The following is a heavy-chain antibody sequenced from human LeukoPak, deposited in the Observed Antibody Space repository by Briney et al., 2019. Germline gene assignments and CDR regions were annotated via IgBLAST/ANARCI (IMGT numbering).Heavy chain of an antibody. D-gene: IGHD3-3*01. CDR1: GGSISSSSYY. J-gene: IGHJ6*03. Sequence: KPSETLSLTCTVSGGSISSSSYYWGWIRQPPGKGLEWIGSIYYSGSTYYNPSLKSRVTISVDTSKNQFSLKLSSVTAADTAVYYCARDNALLSGYSTYYYYYYMDVWGKGTTVTVSS. CDR2: IYYSGST. CDR3: ARDNALLSGYSTYYYYYYMDV. V-gene: IGHV4-39*07.